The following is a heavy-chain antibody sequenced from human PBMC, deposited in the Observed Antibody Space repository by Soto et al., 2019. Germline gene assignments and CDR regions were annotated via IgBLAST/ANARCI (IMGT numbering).Heavy chain of an antibody. CDR3: ARWGLHDSYYYYYGMDV. Sequence: GASVKVSCKASGYTFTSYGISWVRQAPGQGLEWMGWISAYNGNTNYAQKLQGRVTMTTDTSTSTAYMELRSLRSDDTAVYYCARWGLHDSYYYYYGMDVWGQGTTVTVSS. D-gene: IGHD1-26*01. CDR2: ISAYNGNT. J-gene: IGHJ6*02. CDR1: GYTFTSYG. V-gene: IGHV1-18*04.